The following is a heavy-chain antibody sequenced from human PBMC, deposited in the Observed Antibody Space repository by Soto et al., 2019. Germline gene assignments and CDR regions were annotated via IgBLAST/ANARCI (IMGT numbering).Heavy chain of an antibody. CDR2: MSGAGGSA. CDR3: AKGPIFGVENIYDY. V-gene: IGHV3-23*01. J-gene: IGHJ4*02. D-gene: IGHD3-3*01. CDR1: GFTFSSYA. Sequence: EVQLSESGGGLVQPGGSLRLSCAASGFTFSSYAMSWVRQAPGKGLEWVSSMSGAGGSAYDADSVKGRFTISRDNSKSTLYLQMNSLRAEDTAVYYCAKGPIFGVENIYDYWGQGTLVTVSS.